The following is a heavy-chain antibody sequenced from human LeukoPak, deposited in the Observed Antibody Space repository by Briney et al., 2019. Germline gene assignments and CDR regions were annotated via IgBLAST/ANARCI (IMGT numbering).Heavy chain of an antibody. J-gene: IGHJ4*02. CDR1: GYPFISYD. CDR2: MNPNSGNT. CDR3: ARGRGYSNGWFEADDY. V-gene: IGHV1-8*01. D-gene: IGHD6-19*01. Sequence: ASVKVSCKASGYPFISYDINWVRQATGQGLEWMGWMNPNSGNTGYAQRFQGRVTMTRNTSISTAYMEVSGLRSEDTAMYFCARGRGYSNGWFEADDYWGQGTLVTVSS.